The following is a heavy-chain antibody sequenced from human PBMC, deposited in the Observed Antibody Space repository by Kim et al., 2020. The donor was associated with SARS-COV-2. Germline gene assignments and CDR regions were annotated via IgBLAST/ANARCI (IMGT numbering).Heavy chain of an antibody. J-gene: IGHJ3*02. D-gene: IGHD3-22*01. V-gene: IGHV1-69*13. CDR3: ARWGENSDYYDSSGPDAFDI. CDR1: GGTFSSYA. Sequence: SVKVSCKASGGTFSSYAISWVRQAPGQGLEWMGGIIPIFGTANYAQKFQGRVTITADESTSTAYMELSSLRSEDTAVYYCARWGENSDYYDSSGPDAFDIWGPRTNVPVSS. CDR2: IIPIFGTA.